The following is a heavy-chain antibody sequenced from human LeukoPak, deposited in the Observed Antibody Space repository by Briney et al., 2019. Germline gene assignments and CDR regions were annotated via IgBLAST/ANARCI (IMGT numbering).Heavy chain of an antibody. CDR1: GFTFSSYA. CDR2: ISYDGSNK. V-gene: IGHV3-30-3*01. CDR3: ARDIGYYDSSGRDY. D-gene: IGHD3-22*01. Sequence: GGSLRLSCAASGFTFSSYAMHWVRQAPGKGLEWVAVISYDGSNKYYADSVKGRFTISRDNSKNTLYLQMNSLRAEDTAVYYCARDIGYYDSSGRDYWGQGTLVTVSS. J-gene: IGHJ4*02.